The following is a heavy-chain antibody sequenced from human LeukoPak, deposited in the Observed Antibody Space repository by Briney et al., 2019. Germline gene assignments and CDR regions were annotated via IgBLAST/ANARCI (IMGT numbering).Heavy chain of an antibody. V-gene: IGHV4-39*01. J-gene: IGHJ4*02. Sequence: PSETLSLTCTVSGGSISGSGHYWGWIRQLPGKGLEWFGSMFDSGTTYYNSFLKSRVTMSIDTSKNQFSLKLSSVTAADTAVYYCAXGYSSGWVYFDNWGQGTLVTV. CDR2: MFDSGTT. D-gene: IGHD6-19*01. CDR3: AXGYSSGWVYFDN. CDR1: GGSISGSGHY.